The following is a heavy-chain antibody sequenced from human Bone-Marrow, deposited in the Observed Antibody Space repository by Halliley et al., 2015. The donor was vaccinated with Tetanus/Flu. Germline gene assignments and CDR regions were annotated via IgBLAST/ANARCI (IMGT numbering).Heavy chain of an antibody. J-gene: IGHJ3*01. CDR2: TYFRSGWKN. CDR3: AIKGVMTPDGVDV. Sequence: LRLSCGISGDTVSSTSAAWNWVRRSPSRGLEWLGRTYFRSGWKNDYAVSVKGRIIVSPDTSKNLFSLRLSSVTAEDTAVYCCAIKGVMTPDGVDVWSQGTAVIVS. D-gene: IGHD3-3*01. V-gene: IGHV6-1*01. CDR1: GDTVSSTSAA.